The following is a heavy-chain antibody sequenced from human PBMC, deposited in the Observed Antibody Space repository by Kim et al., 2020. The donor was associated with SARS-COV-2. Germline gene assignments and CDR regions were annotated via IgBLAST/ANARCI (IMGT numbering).Heavy chain of an antibody. D-gene: IGHD3-10*01. V-gene: IGHV3-23*01. Sequence: GRFTISRDNSKNTLYLQMNSLRDEDTAVYYCAKGRSVLWFGELRTPGFDPWGQGTLVTVSS. CDR3: AKGRSVLWFGELRTPGFDP. J-gene: IGHJ5*02.